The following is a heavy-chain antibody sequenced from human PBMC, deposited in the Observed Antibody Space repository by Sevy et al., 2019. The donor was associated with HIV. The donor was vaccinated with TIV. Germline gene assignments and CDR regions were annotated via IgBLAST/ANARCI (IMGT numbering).Heavy chain of an antibody. V-gene: IGHV4-59*08. Sequence: SESLSLTCTVSGGSINSDHWNWIRQPPGKGLEWIGYVYYTGGTNYNPSLKNRVTISVDRTKNQFSLKLTSVTAADTAVSHCARWNDFDIWGQGTMVTVSS. CDR1: GGSINSDH. J-gene: IGHJ3*02. CDR3: ARWNDFDI. CDR2: VYYTGGT. D-gene: IGHD1-1*01.